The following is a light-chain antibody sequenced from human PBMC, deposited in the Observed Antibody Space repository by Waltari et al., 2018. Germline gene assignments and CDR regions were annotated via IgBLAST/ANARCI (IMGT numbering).Light chain of an antibody. CDR1: TSNIGAGYD. CDR3: QSYDSSLSDSRV. Sequence: QSVLTQPPSVSGAPGQRVTISCTGSTSNIGAGYDVHWYQQLPGTAPKHLMYANRHRPSGVPDRFSGSKNGTSASLAITGLQAEDEADYYCQSYDSSLSDSRVFGGGTKLTVL. V-gene: IGLV1-40*01. CDR2: ANR. J-gene: IGLJ3*02.